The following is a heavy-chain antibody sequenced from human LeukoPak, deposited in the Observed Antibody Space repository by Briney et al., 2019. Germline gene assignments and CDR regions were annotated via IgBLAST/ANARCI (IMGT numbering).Heavy chain of an antibody. CDR3: ARGDRVHSSSYGGEDDAFDI. J-gene: IGHJ3*02. CDR1: GYTFTSYG. V-gene: IGHV1-18*01. D-gene: IGHD6-6*01. CDR2: ISAYNGNT. Sequence: EASVKVSCKASGYTFTSYGISWVRQAPGQGLEWMGWISAYNGNTNYAQKLQGRVTMTTDTSTSTAYMELRSLRSDDTAVYYCARGDRVHSSSYGGEDDAFDIWGQGTMVTVSS.